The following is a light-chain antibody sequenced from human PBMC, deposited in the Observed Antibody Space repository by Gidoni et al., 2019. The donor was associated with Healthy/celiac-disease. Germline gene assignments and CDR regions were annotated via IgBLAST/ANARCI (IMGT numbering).Light chain of an antibody. CDR2: DAS. CDR3: QQRSNWWT. J-gene: IGKJ1*01. V-gene: IGKV3-11*01. Sequence: EIVLTQSPATLSLSPGERATLPCRASQSVSSYLAWYQQTTGPAPRLLIYDASNRATGIPARFSGSGSGTDFPLTISSLEPEYFAVYYCQQRSNWWTFGQGTKVEIK. CDR1: QSVSSY.